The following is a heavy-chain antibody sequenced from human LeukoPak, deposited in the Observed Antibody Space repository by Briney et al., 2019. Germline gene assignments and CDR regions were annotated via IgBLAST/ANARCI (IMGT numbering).Heavy chain of an antibody. J-gene: IGHJ4*02. CDR2: INHSGST. CDR3: ARVKGITGSDRGFEY. Sequence: SETLSLTCAVYGGSFSGYYWSWIRQPPGKGLEWIGEINHSGSTNYNPSLKSRVTISVDTSKNQFSLKLSSVTAADTAVYYCARVKGITGSDRGFEYWGQGTLVTVSS. CDR1: GGSFSGYY. D-gene: IGHD1-20*01. V-gene: IGHV4-34*01.